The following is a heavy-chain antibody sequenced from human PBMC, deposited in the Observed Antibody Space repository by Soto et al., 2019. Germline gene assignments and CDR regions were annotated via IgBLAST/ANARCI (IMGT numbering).Heavy chain of an antibody. J-gene: IGHJ5*02. Sequence: EVQLEESGGDLVKPGGSLRLSCAASGFTLSNFAMSWVRQAPGKGLEWVSVVSGAGITTKYAASVKSRFTVSRYNSKNTLSRQAGRLRAEYTGIYFCAKGRLPGLDIGNSDHWGHGTLVSFSS. CDR1: GFTLSNFA. CDR3: AKGRLPGLDIGNSDH. CDR2: VSGAGITT. D-gene: IGHD2-2*01. V-gene: IGHV3-23*04.